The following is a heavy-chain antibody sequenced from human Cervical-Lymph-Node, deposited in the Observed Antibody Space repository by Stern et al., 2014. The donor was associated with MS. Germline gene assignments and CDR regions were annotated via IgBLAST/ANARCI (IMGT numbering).Heavy chain of an antibody. CDR2: ISYDGSRT. Sequence: MQLVESGGGVVQPGRSLRLSCTASGFTFSTYAMHWVRQAPGKGLEWVAVISYDGSRTYYADSVKGRFTISRDSSKSTLYLQMNSLRSQDTAVYYCARDRGKFSDLWSGHDYWGQGSLVTVSS. D-gene: IGHD3-3*01. CDR3: ARDRGKFSDLWSGHDY. CDR1: GFTFSTYA. V-gene: IGHV3-30-3*01. J-gene: IGHJ4*02.